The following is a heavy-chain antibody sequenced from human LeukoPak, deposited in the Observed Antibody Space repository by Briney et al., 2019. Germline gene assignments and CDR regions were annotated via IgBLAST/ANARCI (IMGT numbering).Heavy chain of an antibody. CDR3: ARALDSSGYLLV. J-gene: IGHJ4*02. CDR1: GFTFSSYS. CDR2: ISSSSSYI. V-gene: IGHV3-21*01. D-gene: IGHD3-22*01. Sequence: GGSLRLSCAASGFTFSSYSMNWVRQAPGKGLEWVSSISSSSSYIYYADSVKGRFTISRDNAKNSLYLQMNSLRAEDTAVYYCARALDSSGYLLVWGQGTLVTVSS.